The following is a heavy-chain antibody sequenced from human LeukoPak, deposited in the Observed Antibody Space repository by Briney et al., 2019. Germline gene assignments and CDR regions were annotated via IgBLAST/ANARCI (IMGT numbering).Heavy chain of an antibody. CDR3: AKRASGHENN. Sequence: GGSLRLSCAASGLTFSSYVMSWVRQAPGKGLEWVSGISGSGGGTYYADSVKGRFTISRDNSKNTLYLQMNSLRPDDTAVYYCAKRASGHENNWGQGTLVTVSS. CDR2: ISGSGGGT. CDR1: GLTFSSYV. V-gene: IGHV3-23*01. J-gene: IGHJ4*02. D-gene: IGHD5-12*01.